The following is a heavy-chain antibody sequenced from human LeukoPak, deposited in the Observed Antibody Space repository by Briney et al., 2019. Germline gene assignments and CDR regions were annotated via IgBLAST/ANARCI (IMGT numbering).Heavy chain of an antibody. Sequence: GASVKVSCKASGYTFTSYGISWVRQAPGQGLEWMGWISAYNGNTNYAQKLQGRVTMTTDTSTSTAYMELRSLRSDDTAVYYCARDYPIVVVPAARAGNWFDPWGQGTLVTVSS. V-gene: IGHV1-18*01. CDR1: GYTFTSYG. CDR2: ISAYNGNT. J-gene: IGHJ5*02. D-gene: IGHD2-2*01. CDR3: ARDYPIVVVPAARAGNWFDP.